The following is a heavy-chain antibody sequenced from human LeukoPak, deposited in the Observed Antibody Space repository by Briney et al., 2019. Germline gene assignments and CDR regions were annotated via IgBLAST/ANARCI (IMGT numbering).Heavy chain of an antibody. CDR3: AREVGDYYDSSGSFGY. Sequence: GGSLRLSRAASPFTFISYNMNWVRQAPGKGLEWVSSISSSRSYIYYADSVKGRFTISRDNAKNSLYLQMNRLRAEDTAVYYCAREVGDYYDSSGSFGYWGQGTLVTVSS. J-gene: IGHJ4*02. CDR1: PFTFISYN. V-gene: IGHV3-21*01. CDR2: ISSSRSYI. D-gene: IGHD3-22*01.